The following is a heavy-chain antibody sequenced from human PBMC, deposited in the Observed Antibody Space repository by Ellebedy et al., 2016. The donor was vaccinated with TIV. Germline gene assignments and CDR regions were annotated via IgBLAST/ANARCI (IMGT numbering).Heavy chain of an antibody. CDR2: IIPIFGTA. CDR1: GGIFSSYA. J-gene: IGHJ4*02. Sequence: AASVKVSCKASGGIFSSYAISRVRQAPGQGLEWMVGIIPIFGTANYAQKFQGRVTITADESTSTAYMELSSLRSEDTAVYYCASNRQLWLPPQTSSGDYFDYWGQGTLVTVSS. D-gene: IGHD5-18*01. V-gene: IGHV1-69*13. CDR3: ASNRQLWLPPQTSSGDYFDY.